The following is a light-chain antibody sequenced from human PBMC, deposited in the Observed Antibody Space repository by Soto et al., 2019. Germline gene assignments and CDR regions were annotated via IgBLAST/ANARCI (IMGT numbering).Light chain of an antibody. CDR3: QQYYTTPWT. CDR1: QSVLYSSNNKNY. CDR2: WAS. Sequence: DIVMTQSPDSLAVSLGERATINCKSSQSVLYSSNNKNYLAWYQQKPGQPPKALIYWASTRESGVPDRFSGSGSGTDFALTISRLQAEDVAVYYCQQYYTTPWTVGEGTKVEIK. V-gene: IGKV4-1*01. J-gene: IGKJ1*01.